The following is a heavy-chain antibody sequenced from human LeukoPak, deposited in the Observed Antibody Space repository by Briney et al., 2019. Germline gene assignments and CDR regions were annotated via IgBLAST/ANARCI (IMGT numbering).Heavy chain of an antibody. CDR1: GFTFSSYW. CDR3: ARDLHYYDSSGVDY. J-gene: IGHJ4*02. D-gene: IGHD3-22*01. Sequence: GGSLRLSCAASGFTFSSYWMSWVRQAPGKRLEWVANIKQDGSEKYYVDSVKGRFTISRDNAKNSLYLQMNSLRAEDTAVYYCARDLHYYDSSGVDYWGQGTLVTVSS. V-gene: IGHV3-7*01. CDR2: IKQDGSEK.